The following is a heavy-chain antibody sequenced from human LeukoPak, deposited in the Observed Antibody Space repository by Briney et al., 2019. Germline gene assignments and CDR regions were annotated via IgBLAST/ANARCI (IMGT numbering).Heavy chain of an antibody. CDR1: GFTFSSYW. V-gene: IGHV3-7*01. CDR2: IKQDGSEK. D-gene: IGHD4-17*01. Sequence: PGGSLRLSCAASGFTFSSYWMSWVRQAPGKGLEWVANIKQDGSEKYYVDSVKGRFTISRDNAKNSLYLQMNSLRAEDTAVYYCAREASDLGYGDDELDDYWGQGTLDTVSS. J-gene: IGHJ4*02. CDR3: AREASDLGYGDDELDDY.